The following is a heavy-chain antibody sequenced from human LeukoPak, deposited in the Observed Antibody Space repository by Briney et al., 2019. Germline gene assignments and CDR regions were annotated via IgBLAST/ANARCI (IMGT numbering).Heavy chain of an antibody. J-gene: IGHJ4*02. D-gene: IGHD6-13*01. V-gene: IGHV3-30*18. Sequence: PGGSLRLSCAASGFTFSSYGMHWVRQAPGKGLEWVAVISYDGSNKYYADSVKGRFTISRDNSKNTLYLQMNSLRAEDTAVYYCAKIFPIAAAADFDYWGQGTLVNVSS. CDR1: GFTFSSYG. CDR2: ISYDGSNK. CDR3: AKIFPIAAAADFDY.